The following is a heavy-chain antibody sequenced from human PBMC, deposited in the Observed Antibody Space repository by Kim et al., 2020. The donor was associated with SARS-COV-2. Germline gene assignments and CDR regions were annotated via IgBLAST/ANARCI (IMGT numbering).Heavy chain of an antibody. V-gene: IGHV4-59*13. D-gene: IGHD3-22*01. J-gene: IGHJ4*02. Sequence: SETLSLTCTVSGGSISSYYWSWIRQPPGKGLEWIGYIYYSGSTNYNPSLTSRVTISVDTSKNQFSLKLSSVTAADTAVYYCAREFNYYDSSGYTAYFDYWGQGTLVTVSS. CDR3: AREFNYYDSSGYTAYFDY. CDR2: IYYSGST. CDR1: GGSISSYY.